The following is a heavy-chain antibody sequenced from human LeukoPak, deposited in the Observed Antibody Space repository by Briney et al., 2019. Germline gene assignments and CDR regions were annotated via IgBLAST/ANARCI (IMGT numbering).Heavy chain of an antibody. CDR1: GFTFAGYA. D-gene: IGHD3-22*01. V-gene: IGHV3-21*01. Sequence: GGSLRLSCAASGFTFAGYAMTWVRQAPGKGLEWVSSISSSSSYIYYADSVKGRFTISRDNAKNSLYLQMNSLRAEDTAVYYCARSGDYYDSSGRKVFFDYWGQGTLVTVSS. CDR2: ISSSSSYI. J-gene: IGHJ4*02. CDR3: ARSGDYYDSSGRKVFFDY.